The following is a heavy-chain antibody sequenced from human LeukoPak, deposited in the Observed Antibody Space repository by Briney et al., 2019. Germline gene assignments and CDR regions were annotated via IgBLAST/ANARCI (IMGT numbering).Heavy chain of an antibody. J-gene: IGHJ4*02. CDR3: ARDPGPGGY. D-gene: IGHD3-10*01. V-gene: IGHV3-48*03. CDR2: IASDGTI. CDR1: GFILSTSE. Sequence: GGSLRLSCVASGFILSTSEMNWVRQAPGKGLEWVSFIASDGTIYYADSVKGRFTLSRDNAKNSLYLQMNSLRAEDTAVYYCARDPGPGGYWGQGTLVTVSS.